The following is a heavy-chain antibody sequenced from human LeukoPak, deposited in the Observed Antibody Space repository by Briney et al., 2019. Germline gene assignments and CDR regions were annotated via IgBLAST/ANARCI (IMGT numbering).Heavy chain of an antibody. D-gene: IGHD3-3*01. CDR2: ISGSGGST. CDR3: AKGSLFGVVIIGYFDY. Sequence: GGSLRLSCAASGFTFSSYAMSWVCQAPGKGLEWVSAISGSGGSTHYADSVKGRFTISRDNSKNTLYLQMNSLRAEDTAVYYCAKGSLFGVVIIGYFDYWGQGTLVTVSS. CDR1: GFTFSSYA. V-gene: IGHV3-23*01. J-gene: IGHJ4*02.